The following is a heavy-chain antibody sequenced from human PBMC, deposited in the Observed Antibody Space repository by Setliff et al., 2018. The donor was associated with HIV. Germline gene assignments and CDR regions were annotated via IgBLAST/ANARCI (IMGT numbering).Heavy chain of an antibody. CDR2: INHSGST. Sequence: SETLSLTCAVYGGSFSAYHWSWIRQTPGKGLEWLGEINHSGSTAYNLALESRVSMSIDTSKNQFSLKLSSVTAADTAVYYCARGPPRWEEAISWYFDLWGRGTLVTVS. V-gene: IGHV4-34*01. CDR1: GGSFSAYH. J-gene: IGHJ2*01. CDR3: ARGPPRWEEAISWYFDL. D-gene: IGHD3-9*01.